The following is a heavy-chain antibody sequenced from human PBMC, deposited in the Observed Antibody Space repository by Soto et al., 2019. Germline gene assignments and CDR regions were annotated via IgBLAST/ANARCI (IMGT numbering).Heavy chain of an antibody. Sequence: QVQLVESGGGVVQPGRSLRLSCAASEFTFRSYAMHWVRQAAGKGLEWVAVISYDGSNEYYADSVKGRFTIFRDNSKNTLYLQMSILRDEDTAVYYCARPFPYCGGGCDDAIDIWGRGTMVTVSS. D-gene: IGHD2-21*02. J-gene: IGHJ3*02. CDR1: EFTFRSYA. CDR3: ARPFPYCGGGCDDAIDI. CDR2: ISYDGSNE. V-gene: IGHV3-30*04.